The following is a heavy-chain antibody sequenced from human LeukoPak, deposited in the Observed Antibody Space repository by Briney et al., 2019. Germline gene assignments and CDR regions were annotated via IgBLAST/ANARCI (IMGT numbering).Heavy chain of an antibody. J-gene: IGHJ1*01. D-gene: IGHD6-13*01. CDR2: ISAYNGNT. CDR3: ASPYSSSWYW. V-gene: IGHV1-18*01. Sequence: ASVKVSCKASGGTFSSYAISWVRQAPGQGLEWMGWISAYNGNTNYAQKLQGRVTMTTDTSTSTAYMELRSLRSDDTAVYYCASPYSSSWYWWGQGTLVTVSS. CDR1: GGTFSSYA.